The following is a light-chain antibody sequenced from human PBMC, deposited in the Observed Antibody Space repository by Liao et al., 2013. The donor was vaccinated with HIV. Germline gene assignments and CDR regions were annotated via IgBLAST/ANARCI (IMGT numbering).Light chain of an antibody. CDR3: QVWDKSSNHPV. CDR1: NIGDKS. J-gene: IGLJ3*02. Sequence: SYELTQPPSVSVAPGKTARITCGGNNIGDKSVHWYQKRPGRAPMVVIYNDSDRPSGIPERFSGSNSGNTATLTISRVEAGDEADYYCQVWDKSSNHPVFGGGTKLTVL. V-gene: IGLV3-21*01. CDR2: NDS.